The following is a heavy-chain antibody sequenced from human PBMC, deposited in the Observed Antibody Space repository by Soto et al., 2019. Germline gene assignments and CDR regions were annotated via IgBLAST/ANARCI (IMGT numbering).Heavy chain of an antibody. Sequence: QVQLVQSGAEVKKPGASVKVSCKASGYTFTSYGISWVRQAPGQGLEWMGWISAYNGNTNYAQKLQGRVTMTIDTSTSTASMERRRLRASDTAVYYCARSRPPYYYGSGSTAFDYCGRGTLVTVSS. CDR3: ARSRPPYYYGSGSTAFDY. CDR2: ISAYNGNT. J-gene: IGHJ4*02. CDR1: GYTFTSYG. D-gene: IGHD3-10*01. V-gene: IGHV1-18*01.